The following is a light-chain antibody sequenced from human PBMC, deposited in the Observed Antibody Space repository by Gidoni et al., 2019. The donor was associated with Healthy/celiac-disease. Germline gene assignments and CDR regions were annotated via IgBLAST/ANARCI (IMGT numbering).Light chain of an antibody. CDR2: GAS. CDR1: QSVSRSY. J-gene: IGKJ1*01. CDR3: QQYGSSPPWT. Sequence: EIVLTQSPGTLSLSPGERATLSCRASQSVSRSYLAWYQQKPGKAPRLLSYGASSRDTGIPDRFSGSGSGTDFTLTISRLEPEDFAVYYCQQYGSSPPWTFGQGTKVEIK. V-gene: IGKV3-20*01.